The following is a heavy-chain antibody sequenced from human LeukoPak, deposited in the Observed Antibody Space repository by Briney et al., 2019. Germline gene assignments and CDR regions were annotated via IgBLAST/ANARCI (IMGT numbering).Heavy chain of an antibody. D-gene: IGHD5-24*01. V-gene: IGHV3-23*01. J-gene: IGHJ5*02. CDR2: ITASGDRT. Sequence: GGSLRLSCDASGLIYSSYAMSWVRQAPGKGLEWVSSITASGDRTFYGDSVRGRFTVSRDNSKNTLYLQMNSLRAEDTAMYFCARAATNWFDPWGQGALVTVSS. CDR3: ARAATNWFDP. CDR1: GLIYSSYA.